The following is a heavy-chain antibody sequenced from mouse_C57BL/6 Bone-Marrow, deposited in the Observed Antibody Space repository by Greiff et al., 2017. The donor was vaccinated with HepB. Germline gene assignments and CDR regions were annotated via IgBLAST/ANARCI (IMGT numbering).Heavy chain of an antibody. V-gene: IGHV14-3*01. J-gene: IGHJ2*01. Sequence: EVQLVESVAELVRPGASVKLSCTASGFNIKNTYMHWVKQRPEQGLEWIGRIDPANGNTKYAPKFQGKATITADTSSNTAYLQLSSLTSEDTAIYYCASHSLAGYYFDYWGQGTTLTVSS. CDR3: ASHSLAGYYFDY. CDR2: IDPANGNT. CDR1: GFNIKNTY.